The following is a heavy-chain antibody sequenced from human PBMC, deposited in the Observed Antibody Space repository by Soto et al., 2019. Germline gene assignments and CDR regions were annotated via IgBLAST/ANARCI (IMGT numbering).Heavy chain of an antibody. J-gene: IGHJ4*03. V-gene: IGHV1-69*13. CDR3: AGGGGAYVCFYEF. Sequence: SVKVSCKDSGGLFSSFAISWVRQAPGQGLEWLGGIIPVFGTINYAEKFQDRVTLTADESTNTAYMELTSLTSGDTAMYYCAGGGGAYVCFYEFWGQGTMVNVYS. CDR2: IIPVFGTI. CDR1: GGLFSSFA. D-gene: IGHD3-16*01.